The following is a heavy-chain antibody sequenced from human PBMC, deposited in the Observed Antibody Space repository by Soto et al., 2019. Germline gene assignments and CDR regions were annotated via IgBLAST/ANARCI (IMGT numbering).Heavy chain of an antibody. Sequence: QVQLVQSGAEVKKPGASVKVSCKASGYTFSNYDINWVRQATGQGLEWMGWLNPNTDKTGSAQKFQGRVTMTRNTSLSTAYLELSGLRSDDAAVYYCARGIKGLPPSAVDIWCQGTRVTVSS. CDR3: ARGIKGLPPSAVDI. V-gene: IGHV1-8*01. CDR2: LNPNTDKT. D-gene: IGHD5-12*01. J-gene: IGHJ3*02. CDR1: GYTFSNYD.